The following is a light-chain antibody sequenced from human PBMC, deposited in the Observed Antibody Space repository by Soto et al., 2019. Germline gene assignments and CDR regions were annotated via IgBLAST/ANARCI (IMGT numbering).Light chain of an antibody. CDR3: QTWGTGIQV. Sequence: QPVLTQSPSASASLGASVKLTCTLSSGHSRYAIAWHQQQPEKGPRHLMKVNSDGSHRKGDGIPDRFSGSSSGAERYLTISSLQSEDEADYYCQTWGTGIQVFGGGTKVTVL. J-gene: IGLJ3*02. CDR1: SGHSRYA. V-gene: IGLV4-69*01. CDR2: VNSDGSH.